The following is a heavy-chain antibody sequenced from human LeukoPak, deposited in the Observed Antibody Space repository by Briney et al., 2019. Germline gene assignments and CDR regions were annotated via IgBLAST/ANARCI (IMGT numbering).Heavy chain of an antibody. J-gene: IGHJ4*02. V-gene: IGHV1-2*02. CDR3: ARGDMIVAYYFDY. CDR2: INPNSGGT. Sequence: ASVKVSRKASGYTFTGYYMHWVRQAPGQGLEWMGWINPNSGGTNYAQKFQGRVTMTRDTSISTAYMELSRLRSDDTAVYYCARGDMIVAYYFDYWGQETLVTVSS. CDR1: GYTFTGYY. D-gene: IGHD3-22*01.